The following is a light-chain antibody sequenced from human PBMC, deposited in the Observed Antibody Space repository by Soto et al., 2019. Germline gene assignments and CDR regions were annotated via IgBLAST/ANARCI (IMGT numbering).Light chain of an antibody. CDR1: SSDVGGHNH. Sequence: QSALTQPPSASGSPGQSVTISCTGSSSDVGGHNHVSWYQQHPGKAPKLMIYEVSKRPSGVPDRFSGSKSVNTASLTVSGLQAEDKADYYCSSYAGNMNLIFGGGTKLTVL. J-gene: IGLJ2*01. V-gene: IGLV2-8*01. CDR2: EVS. CDR3: SSYAGNMNLI.